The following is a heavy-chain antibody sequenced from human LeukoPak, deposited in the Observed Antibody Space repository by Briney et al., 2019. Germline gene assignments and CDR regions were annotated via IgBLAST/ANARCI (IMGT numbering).Heavy chain of an antibody. CDR1: GVTFSNYW. V-gene: IGHV3-7*03. CDR2: IKQDGTEK. D-gene: IGHD3-3*02. CDR3: ARGSAFSPPPFAY. J-gene: IGHJ4*02. Sequence: GGSLRLSCVVSGVTFSNYWMSWVRQAPGKGPEWLANIKQDGTEKFYVASVRGRFTISRDNAKNSLYLQMNSLRAEDTAVYYCARGSAFSPPPFAYWGQGTLVTVSS.